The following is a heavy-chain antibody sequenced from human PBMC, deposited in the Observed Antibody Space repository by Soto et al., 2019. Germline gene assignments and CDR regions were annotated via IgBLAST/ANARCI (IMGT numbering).Heavy chain of an antibody. CDR3: ARDTMSSSIGAFDI. D-gene: IGHD6-6*01. CDR1: GYTFTNYH. CDR2: ISPYNGNT. V-gene: IGHV1-18*01. J-gene: IGHJ3*02. Sequence: ASVKVSCKASGYTFTNYHINWVRQAPGQGLEWMGFISPYNGNTNYAQNLQGRVTMTTDRSTSTAYVEMRSLRSDGTVVYYCARDTMSSSIGAFDIWGQGTMVTVSS.